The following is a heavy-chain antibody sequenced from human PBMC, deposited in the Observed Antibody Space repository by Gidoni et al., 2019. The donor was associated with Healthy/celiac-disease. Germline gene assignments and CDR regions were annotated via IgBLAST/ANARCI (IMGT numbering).Heavy chain of an antibody. Sequence: QVQLVESGGGVVKRGGSLRLSRAAAGLSFRSTALHWVRQAPGKGPALVAFIAYAGSNKYCADSVQGRFTISRDHSKNTLYLQLNSLRAEDTAVYYCSRVSDRFLWFMESTPYYFDYWGQGTLVTVSS. CDR3: SRVSDRFLWFMESTPYYFDY. V-gene: IGHV3-30-3*01. J-gene: IGHJ4*02. CDR2: IAYAGSNK. CDR1: GLSFRSTA. D-gene: IGHD3-10*01.